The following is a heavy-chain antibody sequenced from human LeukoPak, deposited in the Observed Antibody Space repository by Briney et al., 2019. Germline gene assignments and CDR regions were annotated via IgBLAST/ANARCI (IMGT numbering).Heavy chain of an antibody. CDR3: ARDLAEALDI. CDR1: GGSISSHY. CDR2: IDTSGRT. Sequence: SETLSLTCTVSGGSISSHYWSWIRQPAGKGLEWIGRIDTSGRTSYNPSLKSRVTMSVDTSKNHFSLRLSSVTAADTAVYYCARDLAEALDIWGQGTMVTVSS. J-gene: IGHJ3*02. V-gene: IGHV4-4*07.